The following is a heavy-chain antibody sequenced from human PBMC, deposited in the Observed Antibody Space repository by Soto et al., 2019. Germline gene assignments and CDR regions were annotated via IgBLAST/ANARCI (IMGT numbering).Heavy chain of an antibody. D-gene: IGHD4-17*01. J-gene: IGHJ4*02. CDR3: TRDYTRYGDNSLGCY. CDR2: INPYNGVT. CDR1: DYTFTIYA. Sequence: GASVKISCKASDYTFTIYAITWVRQAPGEGLEWMGWINPYNGVTDYAQRFQGRLTMTTDTSTSTAYMELRSLRSDDTAVYYCTRDYTRYGDNSLGCYWGRGTLVTVSS. V-gene: IGHV1-18*01.